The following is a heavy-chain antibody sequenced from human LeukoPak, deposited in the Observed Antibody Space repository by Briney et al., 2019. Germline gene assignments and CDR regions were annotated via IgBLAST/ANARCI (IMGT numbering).Heavy chain of an antibody. CDR2: IYYSGST. D-gene: IGHD1-26*01. CDR1: GGSISSSSYY. J-gene: IGHJ4*02. CDR3: ARCQWELQYFDY. V-gene: IGHV4-39*07. Sequence: PSETLSLTCTVSGGSISSSSYYWGWIRQPPGKGLEWIGSIYYSGSTYYNPSLKSRVTISVDTSKNQFSLKLSSVTAADTAVYYCARCQWELQYFDYWGQGTLVTVSS.